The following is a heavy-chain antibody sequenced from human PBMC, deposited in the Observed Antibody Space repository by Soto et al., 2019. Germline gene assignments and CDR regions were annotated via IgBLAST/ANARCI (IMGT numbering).Heavy chain of an antibody. V-gene: IGHV3-43*01. CDR3: AAQGGVINVDVDY. D-gene: IGHD3-10*01. CDR1: GFTFDDYT. J-gene: IGHJ4*02. Sequence: EVQLVESGGVVVQPGGSLRLSCAASGFTFDDYTMHWVRQAPGKGLEWVSLISWDGGSTYYADSVKGRFTISRDNSKNSLYLQMNSLRTEDTALYYCAAQGGVINVDVDYWGQGTLVTVSS. CDR2: ISWDGGST.